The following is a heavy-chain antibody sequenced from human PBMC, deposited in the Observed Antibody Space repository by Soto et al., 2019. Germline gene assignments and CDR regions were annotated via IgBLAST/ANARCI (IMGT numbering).Heavy chain of an antibody. J-gene: IGHJ4*02. V-gene: IGHV3-9*01. Sequence: GGSLRLSCAASGFTFDDYAMHWVRQAPGKGLEWVSGISWKSGSIGYADTVKGRLTISRDNAKNSLYLQMNSLRAEDTALYYCAKDIRDGRRSVGWQDYWGQGT. CDR3: AKDIRDGRRSVGWQDY. D-gene: IGHD1-26*01. CDR1: GFTFDDYA. CDR2: ISWKSGSI.